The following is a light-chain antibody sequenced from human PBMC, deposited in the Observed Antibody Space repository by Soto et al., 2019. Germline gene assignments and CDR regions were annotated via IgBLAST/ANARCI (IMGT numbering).Light chain of an antibody. V-gene: IGLV2-18*02. CDR1: GSDVGTYNR. CDR3: SSYTGSSTYV. J-gene: IGLJ1*01. Sequence: QSVLTQPPSVSGSPGQSVAISCTGTGSDVGTYNRVSWYQQPPGTAPKLMICDVSERPSGVPDRFSGSKPGNTAPLTLPGPQAEDEANYYCSSYTGSSTYVFGTGTKVTVL. CDR2: DVS.